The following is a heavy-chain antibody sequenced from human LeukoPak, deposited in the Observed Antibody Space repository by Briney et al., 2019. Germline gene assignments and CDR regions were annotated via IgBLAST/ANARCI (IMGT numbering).Heavy chain of an antibody. CDR3: ARENYYGTAWDY. CDR2: INSDGSST. J-gene: IGHJ4*02. CDR1: GFXFSSYA. Sequence: GGSLRLSCAASGFXFSSYAMNWARQAPGKGLVWVSHINSDGSSTNYADSVKGRFSISRDNAKNTPYLQMNSLRAEDTSVYYCARENYYGTAWDYWGQGTLVTVSS. D-gene: IGHD3-10*01. V-gene: IGHV3-74*01.